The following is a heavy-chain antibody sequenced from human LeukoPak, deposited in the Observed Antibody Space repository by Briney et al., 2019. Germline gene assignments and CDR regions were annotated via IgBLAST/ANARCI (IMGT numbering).Heavy chain of an antibody. Sequence: SETLSLTCTVSGGSISNYYWSWIRQPPGKGLEWIGYIYYSESTNYNASLKSRVTISVDTSKNQFSLKLNSVTAADTAVYYCAATSYYGSGTYDYWGQGSLVTVSS. CDR3: AATSYYGSGTYDY. CDR2: IYYSEST. D-gene: IGHD3-10*01. J-gene: IGHJ4*02. V-gene: IGHV4-59*08. CDR1: GGSISNYY.